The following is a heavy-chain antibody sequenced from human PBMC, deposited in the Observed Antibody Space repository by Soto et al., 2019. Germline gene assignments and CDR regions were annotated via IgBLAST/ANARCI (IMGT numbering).Heavy chain of an antibody. D-gene: IGHD3-16*01. CDR1: GLSFSTFE. CDR2: ISDDSSRT. CDR3: VKGGWLDF. J-gene: IGHJ5*01. Sequence: EVQLLESGGGLVQPGGSLRLSCAASGLSFSTFEMSWVRQAPGRGLEWVSFISDDSSRTYYADAVKGRFTISRDNSKYTLYLQMNSLTAEDTAVYACVKGGWLDFWGQGTLGTVSS. V-gene: IGHV3-23*01.